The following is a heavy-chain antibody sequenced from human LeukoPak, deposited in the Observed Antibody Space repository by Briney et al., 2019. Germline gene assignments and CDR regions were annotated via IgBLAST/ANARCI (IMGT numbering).Heavy chain of an antibody. J-gene: IGHJ4*02. Sequence: PSETLSLTCAVYGGSFSGYYWSWIRQPPGKGLEWIGEINHSGSTNYNPSLKSRVTISVDTSKNQFSLKLSSVTAADTAVYYRARHPVWLRYFDSLLTPHFDYWGQGTLVTVSS. CDR2: INHSGST. CDR1: GGSFSGYY. V-gene: IGHV4-34*01. CDR3: ARHPVWLRYFDSLLTPHFDY. D-gene: IGHD3-9*01.